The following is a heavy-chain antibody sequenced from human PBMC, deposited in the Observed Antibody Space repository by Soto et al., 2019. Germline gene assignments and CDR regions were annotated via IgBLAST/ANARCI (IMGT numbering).Heavy chain of an antibody. D-gene: IGHD3-3*01. CDR1: GFSLTTSGVG. CDR2: IYWDDDK. V-gene: IGHV2-5*02. J-gene: IGHJ4*02. CDR3: AHRVLRTVFGLVTTTAIYFDF. Sequence: QITLNESGPTVVRPTETLTLTCRFSGFSLTTSGVGVGWIRQSPGKAPEWLGLIYWDDDKRYSASLKSRLTITKDITTVHVVLTVPDLDPTDTATYYCAHRVLRTVFGLVTTTAIYFDFWGQGTPVAVSS.